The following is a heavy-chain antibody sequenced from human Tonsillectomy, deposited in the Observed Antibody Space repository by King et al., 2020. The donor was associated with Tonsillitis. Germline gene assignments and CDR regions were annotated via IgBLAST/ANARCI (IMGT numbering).Heavy chain of an antibody. CDR3: ARVISHTSGGYPDY. V-gene: IGHV4-39*07. CDR2: IYYSGST. CDR1: GGSISSSSYY. Sequence: QLQLQESGPGLVKPSETLSLTCTVAGGSISSSSYYWGWIRQPPGKGLEWIGSIYYSGSTYYHPSLKSRVTISVDTSKNQFSLKLNSVTAADTAVYYCARVISHTSGGYPDYWGQGTLVTVSS. J-gene: IGHJ4*02. D-gene: IGHD6-19*01.